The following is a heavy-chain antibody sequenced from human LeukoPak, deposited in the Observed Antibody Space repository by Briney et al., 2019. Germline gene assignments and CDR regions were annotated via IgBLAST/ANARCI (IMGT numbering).Heavy chain of an antibody. J-gene: IGHJ6*03. CDR1: GGSFSGYY. CDR2: INHSGST. V-gene: IGHV4-34*01. CDR3: ARDDVGYSYPTGYYYYMDV. D-gene: IGHD5-18*01. Sequence: PSETLSLTCTVYGGSFSGYYWSWIRHPPGKGLEWIGEINHSGSTNYNPSLKSRVPISVDTSKNQFSLKLSSVTAADTAVYYCARDDVGYSYPTGYYYYMDVWGKGTTVTVSS.